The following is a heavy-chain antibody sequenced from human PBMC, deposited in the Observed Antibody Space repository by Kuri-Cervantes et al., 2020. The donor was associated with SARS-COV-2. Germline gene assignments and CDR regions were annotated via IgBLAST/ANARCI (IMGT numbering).Heavy chain of an antibody. CDR2: INPIDTI. V-gene: IGHV3-48*01. J-gene: IGHJ4*02. Sequence: GESLKISCVVSGFSLRNYGLNWLRLAPGRGLEWVAHINPIDTIYYSDSVRGRFTISRDNAKNSLYLQMNSLRAEDTAVYYCAKETNYYDSSGYYSPDYWGQGTLVTVSS. CDR1: GFSLRNYG. D-gene: IGHD3-22*01. CDR3: AKETNYYDSSGYYSPDY.